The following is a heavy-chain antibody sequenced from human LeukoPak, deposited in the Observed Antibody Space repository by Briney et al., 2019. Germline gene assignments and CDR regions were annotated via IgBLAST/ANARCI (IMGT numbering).Heavy chain of an antibody. J-gene: IGHJ4*02. CDR1: GYTFTGYY. V-gene: IGHV1-2*06. D-gene: IGHD2/OR15-2a*01. CDR2: INPNSGGT. Sequence: GASVKVSCKASGYTFTGYYIHWVRQAPGQGLEWMGRINPNSGGTNYAQSVQGRVTMTTDTSISTAYMEVSRLRSDDTAVYYCARGRSTVTSTLHSTFYSDFDYWGQGTLVTVSS. CDR3: ARGRSTVTSTLHSTFYSDFDY.